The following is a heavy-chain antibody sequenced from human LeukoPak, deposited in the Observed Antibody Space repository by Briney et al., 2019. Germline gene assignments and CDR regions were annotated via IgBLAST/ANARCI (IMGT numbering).Heavy chain of an antibody. V-gene: IGHV3-9*03. CDR1: GFTFDDYA. D-gene: IGHD6-19*01. CDR3: AKGSRSSGWYKWFDP. J-gene: IGHJ5*02. Sequence: GGSVRLSCAASGFTFDDYAMHWVRQAPGKRLEWVSGISWNSGSIGYADSVKGRFTISRDNAKNSLYLQMNSLRAEDMALYYCAKGSRSSGWYKWFDPWGRGTLVTVSS. CDR2: ISWNSGSI.